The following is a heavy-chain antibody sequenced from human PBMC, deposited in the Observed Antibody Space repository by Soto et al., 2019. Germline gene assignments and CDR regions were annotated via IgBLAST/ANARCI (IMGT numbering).Heavy chain of an antibody. J-gene: IGHJ6*03. CDR2: FDPEDGET. CDR3: ATVNLPHGSAPQHYYYYMDV. D-gene: IGHD3-10*01. CDR1: GYTLTELS. V-gene: IGHV1-24*01. Sequence: QVQLVQSGAEVKKPGASVKVSCKVSGYTLTELSMHWVRQAPGKGLEWMGGFDPEDGETIYAQKFQGSVTMTEDTSTDTAYMELSSLRSEDTAVYYCATVNLPHGSAPQHYYYYMDVWGKGTTVTVSS.